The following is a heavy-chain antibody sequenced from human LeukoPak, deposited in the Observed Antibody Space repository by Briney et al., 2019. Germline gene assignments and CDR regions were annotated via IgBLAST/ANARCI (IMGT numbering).Heavy chain of an antibody. V-gene: IGHV4-39*07. CDR1: GGSISSSNYY. CDR2: IHYSGST. Sequence: PSETLSLTCTVSGGSISSSNYYWGWIRQPPGKGLEWIGIIHYSGSTYYNASLKSRVTISVDTSNNQFSLKLSSVTAADTAVYYCARDGYSGSDALWGQGTLVTVSS. J-gene: IGHJ4*02. D-gene: IGHD5-12*01. CDR3: ARDGYSGSDAL.